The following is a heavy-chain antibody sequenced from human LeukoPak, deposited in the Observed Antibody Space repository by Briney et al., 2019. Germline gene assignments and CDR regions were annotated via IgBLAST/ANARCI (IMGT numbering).Heavy chain of an antibody. CDR2: MNPNSGNT. V-gene: IGHV1-8*01. D-gene: IGHD4-23*01. Sequence: ASVKVSCKASGYTFSSSDINWVRQATGQGLEWMGWMNPNSGNTYYAQRFQGRVTMTRDTSISTAYMELSSLRSEDTAVYYCARDGGNSPYYYGMDVWGQGTTVTVSS. CDR3: ARDGGNSPYYYGMDV. J-gene: IGHJ6*02. CDR1: GYTFSSSD.